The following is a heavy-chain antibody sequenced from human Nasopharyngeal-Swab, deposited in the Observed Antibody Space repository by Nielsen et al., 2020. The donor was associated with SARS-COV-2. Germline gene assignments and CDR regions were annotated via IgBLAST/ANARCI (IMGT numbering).Heavy chain of an antibody. J-gene: IGHJ3*02. D-gene: IGHD4-23*01. Sequence: DRQPPGKGLEWVAVISYDGSNKYYADSVKGRFTISRDNSKNTLYLQMNSLRAEDTAVYYCARGRTTVVTGDAFDIWGQGTMVTVSS. CDR2: ISYDGSNK. V-gene: IGHV3-30-3*01. CDR3: ARGRTTVVTGDAFDI.